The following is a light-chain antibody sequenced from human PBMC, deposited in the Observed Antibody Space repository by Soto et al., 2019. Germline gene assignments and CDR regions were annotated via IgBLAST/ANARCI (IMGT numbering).Light chain of an antibody. J-gene: IGLJ3*02. CDR1: SSDVGAYNL. Sequence: QSALTQPASVSGSPGQSITVSCTGTSSDVGAYNLVSWYQQHPGKAPRLIIYKGTKRPSGISHRFSGSKSDNTASLTISGLRAEDEAHYHCCSYAGSRTFVFGGGTKLTVL. CDR3: CSYAGSRTFV. CDR2: KGT. V-gene: IGLV2-23*01.